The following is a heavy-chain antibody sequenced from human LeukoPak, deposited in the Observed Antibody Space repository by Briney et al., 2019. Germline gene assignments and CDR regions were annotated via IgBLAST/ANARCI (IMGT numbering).Heavy chain of an antibody. D-gene: IGHD5-12*01. CDR1: GYTFVRYY. CDR3: AREYSASEH. V-gene: IGHV1-2*02. J-gene: IGHJ4*02. Sequence: GASVKVSCKASGYTFVRYYLHWVRQAPGQGLEWMAWIDPYTGNTHYAQKFQGRITVTRDTSVSTTYMELSWLTSDDTARYYCAREYSASEHWGQGTLVTVSS. CDR2: IDPYTGNT.